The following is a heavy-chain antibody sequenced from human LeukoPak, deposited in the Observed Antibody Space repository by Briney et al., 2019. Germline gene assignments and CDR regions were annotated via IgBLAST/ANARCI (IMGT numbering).Heavy chain of an antibody. J-gene: IGHJ4*02. Sequence: GGSLRLSCAASGFTFSSYAMSWVRQAPGKGLEWVSAISGSGGSTYYADSVKGRFTISRDNSKNTLYLQMNSLRAEDTAVYYCAKNKGGYCSSTSCYWFDYWGQGTLVTVSS. CDR2: ISGSGGST. CDR1: GFTFSSYA. V-gene: IGHV3-23*01. CDR3: AKNKGGYCSSTSCYWFDY. D-gene: IGHD2-2*01.